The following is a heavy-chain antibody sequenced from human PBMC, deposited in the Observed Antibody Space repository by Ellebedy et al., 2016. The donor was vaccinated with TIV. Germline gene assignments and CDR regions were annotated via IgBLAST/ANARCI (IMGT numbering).Heavy chain of an antibody. J-gene: IGHJ4*02. CDR1: GFTFSSYA. V-gene: IGHV3-23*01. CDR3: AKGADYDSSGYADY. Sequence: GGSLRLXXAASGFTFSSYAMSWVRQAPGKGLEWVSAISGSGGSTYYADSVKGRFTISRDNSKNTLYLQMNSLRAEDTAVYYCAKGADYDSSGYADYWGQGTLVTVSS. D-gene: IGHD3-22*01. CDR2: ISGSGGST.